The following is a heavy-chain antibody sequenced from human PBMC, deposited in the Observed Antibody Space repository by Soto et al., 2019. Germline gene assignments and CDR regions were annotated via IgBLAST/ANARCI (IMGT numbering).Heavy chain of an antibody. J-gene: IGHJ6*03. V-gene: IGHV4-34*01. CDR2: INHSGST. Sequence: SGTLSLTCAVYGGSFSGYYWSWIRQPPGKGLEWIWEINHSGSTNYNPSLKSRVTISVDTSKNQFSLKLSSVTAADTAVYYCARGIAARPGYYYYYYMDVWGKGTTVTVSS. CDR3: ARGIAARPGYYYYYYMDV. D-gene: IGHD6-6*01. CDR1: GGSFSGYY.